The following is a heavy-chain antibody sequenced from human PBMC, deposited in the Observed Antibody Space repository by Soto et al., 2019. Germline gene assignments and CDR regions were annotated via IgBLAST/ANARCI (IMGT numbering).Heavy chain of an antibody. J-gene: IGHJ6*03. CDR3: GAGRRRGAAGRKYYYYYYMDV. Sequence: QVQLQESGPGLVKPSQTLSLTCTVSGGSISSGGYYWSWIRQHPGKGLEWIGYIYYSGSTYYNPSSLNRRTITVDKSKNNLFFKLRSFTAAATAVFYCGAGRRRGAAGRKYYYYYYMDVWGKGTTVTVSS. V-gene: IGHV4-31*03. CDR2: IYYSGST. CDR1: GGSISSGGYY. D-gene: IGHD6-13*01.